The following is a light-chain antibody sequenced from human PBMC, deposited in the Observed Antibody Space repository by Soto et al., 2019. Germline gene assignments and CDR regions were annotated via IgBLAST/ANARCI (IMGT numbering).Light chain of an antibody. V-gene: IGKV3-11*01. CDR3: QQRSNWHAWT. J-gene: IGKJ1*01. CDR2: DAS. CDR1: QSVSSY. Sequence: EIVLTQSPATLSLSPGERATPPCRASQSVSSYLAWYQQKPGQAPRLLIYDASNRATGIPARFSGSGSGTDFTLTVSSLEPEDFAVYYCQQRSNWHAWTFGQGTKVEIK.